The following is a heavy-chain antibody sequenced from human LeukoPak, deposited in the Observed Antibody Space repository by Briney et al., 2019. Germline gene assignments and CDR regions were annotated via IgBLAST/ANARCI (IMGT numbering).Heavy chain of an antibody. D-gene: IGHD6-13*01. V-gene: IGHV3-74*01. CDR2: INSDGSST. Sequence: GGSLRLSCAASGFTFSSYWMHWVRQAPGKGLVWVSRINSDGSSTSYADSVKGRFTISRDNAKNTLYLQMNSLRAEDTAVYYCARAHIAAAADFDYWGQGTLVTVSS. J-gene: IGHJ4*02. CDR1: GFTFSSYW. CDR3: ARAHIAAAADFDY.